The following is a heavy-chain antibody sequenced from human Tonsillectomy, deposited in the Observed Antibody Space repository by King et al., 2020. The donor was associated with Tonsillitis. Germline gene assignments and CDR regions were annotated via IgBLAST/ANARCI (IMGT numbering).Heavy chain of an antibody. J-gene: IGHJ5*02. CDR2: ISGSGGST. Sequence: VQLVESGGGLVQPGGSLRLSCAASGFTFSSYAMSWVRQAPGKGLEWVSAISGSGGSTYYADSVKGRFTISRDNSKNTLYLQMNSLRAEDTAVYYCAKDLFSNYFLGSYAFDPWGQGTLVTVSS. D-gene: IGHD2/OR15-2a*01. CDR3: AKDLFSNYFLGSYAFDP. V-gene: IGHV3-23*04. CDR1: GFTFSSYA.